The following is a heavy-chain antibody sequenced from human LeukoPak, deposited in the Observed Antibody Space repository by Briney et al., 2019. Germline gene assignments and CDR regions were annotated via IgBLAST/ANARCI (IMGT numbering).Heavy chain of an antibody. CDR2: TSHDGHV. V-gene: IGHV4-4*02. CDR1: GGSISTNTW. CDR3: AKHGGRYFDS. D-gene: IGHD4-23*01. J-gene: IGHJ4*02. Sequence: PSETLSLTCAVSGGSISTNTWWSWVRQPPGKGLEWIGQTSHDGHVDYTPSLKSRVTISVDKSKNQLSLKLNSVTAADSAVYYCAKHGGRYFDSWGQGTLATVSS.